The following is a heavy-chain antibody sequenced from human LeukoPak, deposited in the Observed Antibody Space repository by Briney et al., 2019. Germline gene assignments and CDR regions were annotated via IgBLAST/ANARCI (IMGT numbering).Heavy chain of an antibody. V-gene: IGHV4-59*01. CDR1: GFTFSNAW. D-gene: IGHD4-23*01. J-gene: IGHJ6*03. Sequence: GSLRLSCAAFGFTFSNAWMSWVRQAPGKGLEWIGYIYYSGSTNYNPSLKSRVTISVDTSKNQFSLKLSSVTAADTAVYYCARESATVVTYYYYYYMDVWGKGTTVTVSS. CDR3: ARESATVVTYYYYYYMDV. CDR2: IYYSGST.